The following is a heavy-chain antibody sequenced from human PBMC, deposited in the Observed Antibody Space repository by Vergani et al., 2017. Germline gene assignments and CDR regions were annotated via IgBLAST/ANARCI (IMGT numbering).Heavy chain of an antibody. CDR2: FSGSGGST. D-gene: IGHD2-21*01. CDR1: GFTSSSYA. Sequence: EVQLLELGGGLVQLGGSLRLSCAASGFTSSSYAMSWVRQAPGKGLEWVSAFSGSGGSTYYADSVKGRFTISRDNSKNTLYLQMNSLRAEDTAVYYCAKDQRGVIGCMDVWGQGTTVTVSS. J-gene: IGHJ6*02. V-gene: IGHV3-23*01. CDR3: AKDQRGVIGCMDV.